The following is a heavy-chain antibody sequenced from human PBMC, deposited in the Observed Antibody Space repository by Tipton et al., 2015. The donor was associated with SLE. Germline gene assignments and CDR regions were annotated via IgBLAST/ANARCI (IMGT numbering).Heavy chain of an antibody. CDR1: GGSISSSSYY. CDR3: ARGPTCGTDCHWAFDY. CDR2: IYYSGTT. V-gene: IGHV4-39*01. D-gene: IGHD2-21*02. J-gene: IGHJ4*02. Sequence: LRLSCTVSGGSISSSSYYWGWIRQPPGKGLEWVGSIYYSGTTYYHPSLKSRVTISVDTSKNQFSLKLSSVTAADSAVYYCARGPTCGTDCHWAFDYWGQGTLVTVSS.